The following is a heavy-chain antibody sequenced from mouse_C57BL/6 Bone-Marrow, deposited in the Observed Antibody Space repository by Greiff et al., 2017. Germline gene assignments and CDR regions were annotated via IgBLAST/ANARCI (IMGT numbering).Heavy chain of an antibody. CDR1: GFSLTSYG. CDR2: IWSDGSS. CDR3: ARHEDPTTVVGAMDY. Sequence: QVQLQQSGPGLVAPSQSLSITCTVSGFSLTSYGVHWVRQPPGKGLEWLVVIWSDGSSTYNSAPKSRLSISKDNSKSQVFLKMNSLQTDDTAMYYCARHEDPTTVVGAMDYWGQGTSVTVSS. J-gene: IGHJ4*01. V-gene: IGHV2-6-1*01. D-gene: IGHD1-1*01.